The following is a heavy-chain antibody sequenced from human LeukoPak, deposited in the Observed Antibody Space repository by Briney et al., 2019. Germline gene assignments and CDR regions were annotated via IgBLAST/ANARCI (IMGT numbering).Heavy chain of an antibody. Sequence: GGSLRLSCAASAFTFSSYAMHWVRQAPGKGLEWVAVTSYDESTKHYADSVKGRFTISRDNYKSTLYLQMNSLRADDTAVYYCARDRKWLLTFDLWGQGTLVTVSS. D-gene: IGHD6-19*01. CDR3: ARDRKWLLTFDL. J-gene: IGHJ4*02. CDR2: TSYDESTK. V-gene: IGHV3-30-3*01. CDR1: AFTFSSYA.